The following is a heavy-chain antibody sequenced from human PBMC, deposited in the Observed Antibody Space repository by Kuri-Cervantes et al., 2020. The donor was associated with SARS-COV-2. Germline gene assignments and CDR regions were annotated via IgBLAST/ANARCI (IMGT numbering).Heavy chain of an antibody. Sequence: GESLKISCAASGFTFDDYAMHWVRQAPGKGLEWVSLISWDGGSTYYADSVKGRFTISRDNSKNSLYLQMNSLGAEDTALYYCAKDGDCGSTSCYYMGVWGKGTTVTVSS. CDR2: ISWDGGST. D-gene: IGHD2-2*01. V-gene: IGHV3-43D*03. CDR3: AKDGDCGSTSCYYMGV. J-gene: IGHJ6*03. CDR1: GFTFDDYA.